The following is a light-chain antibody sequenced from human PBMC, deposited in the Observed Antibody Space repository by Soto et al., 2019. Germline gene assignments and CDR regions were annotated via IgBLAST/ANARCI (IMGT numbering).Light chain of an antibody. CDR1: QSVSSSY. CDR2: GAS. J-gene: IGKJ3*01. CDR3: QQYGSSPLFT. V-gene: IGKV3-20*01. Sequence: ELGLTQSPGTLSLSPGERATLACRASQSVSSSYLAWYQQKPGQAPRLLIYGASGRATGIPDRFSGSGSWTDFTLTISRLEPEDVAVYYCQQYGSSPLFTCGPGTKVDIK.